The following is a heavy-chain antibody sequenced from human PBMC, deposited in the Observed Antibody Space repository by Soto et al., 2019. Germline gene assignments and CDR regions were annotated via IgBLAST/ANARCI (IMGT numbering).Heavy chain of an antibody. CDR2: VSHSGNT. CDR3: ARAKFESTGWHQFDI. CDR1: SGSFTGHF. D-gene: IGHD7-27*01. Sequence: QVHLEQRGAGLLKPSETLSLTCTVSSGSFTGHFWSWVRQPPGKGLEWIGEVSHSGNTKYYPSLRSRVTLSVDSSKNQISLALSSVTAADTAVYYCARAKFESTGWHQFDIWGQGTLVTVSS. J-gene: IGHJ4*02. V-gene: IGHV4-34*02.